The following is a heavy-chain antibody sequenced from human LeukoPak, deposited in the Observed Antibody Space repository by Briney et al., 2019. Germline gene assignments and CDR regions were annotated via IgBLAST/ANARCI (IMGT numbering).Heavy chain of an antibody. V-gene: IGHV1-18*01. CDR2: ITAHNSNT. J-gene: IGHJ4*02. CDR3: ARYSYGPFDY. Sequence: SVKVSCKASGYTFTTYGISWVRQAPGQGLEWMGGITAHNSNTNYAQKFKNRVTMTTDTSTSTAYMELRSLRSDDTAVYYCARYSYGPFDYWGQGTLVTVS. D-gene: IGHD5-18*01. CDR1: GYTFTTYG.